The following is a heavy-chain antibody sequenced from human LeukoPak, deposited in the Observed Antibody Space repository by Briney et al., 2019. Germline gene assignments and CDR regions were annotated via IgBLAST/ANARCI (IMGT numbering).Heavy chain of an antibody. CDR1: GYSFTSYW. V-gene: IGHV5-51*01. D-gene: IGHD4-23*01. CDR2: IYPGDSDT. Sequence: GESLKISCKGSGYSFTSYWIGWVRQMPGKGLEWMGIIYPGDSDTRYSPSFQGQVTISADKSISTAYPQWSSLKASDTAMYYCARHGPRWYNWFDPWGQGTLVTVSS. CDR3: ARHGPRWYNWFDP. J-gene: IGHJ5*02.